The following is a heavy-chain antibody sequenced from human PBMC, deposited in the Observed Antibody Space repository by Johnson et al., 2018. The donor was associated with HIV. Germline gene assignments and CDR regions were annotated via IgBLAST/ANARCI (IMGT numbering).Heavy chain of an antibody. CDR2: IKSKSDGGTT. V-gene: IGHV3-15*01. Sequence: VQLVESGGGLVKPGGSLRLSCAASGFTFSNAWMSWVRQAPGKGLEWVGRIKSKSDGGTTDYVAPVKGRFTISRDDSKTTLYLQMNSLRAEDTAVYYCARQTLRAFDIWGQGTMVTVSS. CDR1: GFTFSNAW. CDR3: ARQTLRAFDI. J-gene: IGHJ3*02.